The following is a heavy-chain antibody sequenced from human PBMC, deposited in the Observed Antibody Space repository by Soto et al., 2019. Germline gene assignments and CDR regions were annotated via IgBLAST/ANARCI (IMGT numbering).Heavy chain of an antibody. CDR1: GGSMSSYY. Sequence: SETLSLTCTVSGGSMSSYYWSWIRQPAGKGLQWIGRMFSSGSTNYNPSLKSRVTMSLDTSKNQFSLYLRSVTAADTAVYYCARGTTDSGKNWFDSWGQGTPVTVSS. CDR3: ARGTTDSGKNWFDS. CDR2: MFSSGST. D-gene: IGHD1-1*01. J-gene: IGHJ5*01. V-gene: IGHV4-4*07.